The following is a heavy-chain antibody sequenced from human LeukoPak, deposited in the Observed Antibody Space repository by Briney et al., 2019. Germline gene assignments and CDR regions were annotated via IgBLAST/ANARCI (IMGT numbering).Heavy chain of an antibody. J-gene: IGHJ6*03. CDR2: IYTSGST. Sequence: PSETLSLTCTVSGGSISSYYWSWIRQPPGKGLEWIGYIYTSGSTNYNPSLKSRVTISVDTSKNQFSLKLSSVTAADTAVYYCARLHHYYYYMDVWGKGTTVTVSS. CDR3: ARLHHYYYYMDV. CDR1: GGSISSYY. V-gene: IGHV4-4*09.